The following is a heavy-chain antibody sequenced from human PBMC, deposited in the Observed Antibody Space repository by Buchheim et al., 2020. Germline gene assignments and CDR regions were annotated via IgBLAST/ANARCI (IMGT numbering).Heavy chain of an antibody. J-gene: IGHJ4*02. CDR3: ARQTVRFLEWFPGYDDY. D-gene: IGHD3-3*01. CDR2: IYYSGST. CDR1: GGSISSSSYY. Sequence: QLQLQESGPGLVKPSETLSLTCTVSGGSISSSSYYWGWIRQPPGKGLEWIGSIYYSGSTYYNPSLKSRVTISVDTSKNQFSLKLSSVTAADTAVYYCARQTVRFLEWFPGYDDYWGQGTL. V-gene: IGHV4-39*01.